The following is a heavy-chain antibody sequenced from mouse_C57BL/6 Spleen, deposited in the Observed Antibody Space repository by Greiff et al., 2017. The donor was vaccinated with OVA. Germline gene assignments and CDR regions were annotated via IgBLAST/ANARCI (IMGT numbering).Heavy chain of an antibody. CDR3: AGGEHYYAIDY. CDR1: GFTFSDYG. V-gene: IGHV5-17*01. CDR2: ISSGSSTI. J-gene: IGHJ4*01. Sequence: EVHLVESGGGLVKPGGSLKLSCAASGFTFSDYGMHWVRQAPEKGLEWVAYISSGSSTIYYADTVKGRFTISRDNAKNTLFLQMTSLRSEDTAMSYCAGGEHYYAIDYWGQGTSVTVSS.